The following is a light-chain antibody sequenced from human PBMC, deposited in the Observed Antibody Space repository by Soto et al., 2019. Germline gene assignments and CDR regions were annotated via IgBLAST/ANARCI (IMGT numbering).Light chain of an antibody. J-gene: IGKJ3*01. CDR3: QQYCGSPFT. CDR1: QSVSVNS. CDR2: AAS. V-gene: IGKV3-20*01. Sequence: EIVLTQSPGTLSLSPGERATLSCRASQSVSVNSLAWYQQKGGQAPRLLIYAASTRATGVPDRFSGTGSGTDFVLTISRLETDDSAAYYCQQYCGSPFTFGPGTKVDIK.